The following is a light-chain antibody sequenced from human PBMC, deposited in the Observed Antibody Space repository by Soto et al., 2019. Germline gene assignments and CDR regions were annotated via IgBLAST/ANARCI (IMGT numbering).Light chain of an antibody. J-gene: IGKJ3*01. CDR3: QQGYSTLSVT. Sequence: DIQMTQSPSSLSASVGDRVTITCRASQSISSYLNWYQQKPGKAPKILIYAFSSLQSGVPSRFNGSGSGTDFTLTISSLQPDDFATYYCQQGYSTLSVTFGPETKVDIK. CDR1: QSISSY. V-gene: IGKV1-39*01. CDR2: AFS.